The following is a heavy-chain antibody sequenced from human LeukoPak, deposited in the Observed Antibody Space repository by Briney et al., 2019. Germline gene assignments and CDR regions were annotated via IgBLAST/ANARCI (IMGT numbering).Heavy chain of an antibody. Sequence: GASVKVSCKASGYTFTGYYMHWVRQAPGQGLEWMGRINPNSGGTNYAQKFQGRVTMTRDTSISTAYMGLSRLRSDDTAVYYCARDLRTSIAARFYYYGMDVWGQGTTVTVSS. J-gene: IGHJ6*02. CDR3: ARDLRTSIAARFYYYGMDV. CDR1: GYTFTGYY. D-gene: IGHD6-6*01. CDR2: INPNSGGT. V-gene: IGHV1-2*06.